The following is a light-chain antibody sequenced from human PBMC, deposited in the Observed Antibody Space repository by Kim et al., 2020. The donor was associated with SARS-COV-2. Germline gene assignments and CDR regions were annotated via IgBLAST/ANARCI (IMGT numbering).Light chain of an antibody. CDR3: QQYYTTPFT. J-gene: IGKJ5*01. Sequence: TITCKSSQSVLSSSNNRSYLSWHQQRPGQPPSLLSYGASSRKSRVPVRFGGSVSGTDFTLTISSLQAEDVAFYYFQQYYTTPFTFGQGTRLEIK. CDR2: GAS. CDR1: QSVLSSSNNRSY. V-gene: IGKV4-1*01.